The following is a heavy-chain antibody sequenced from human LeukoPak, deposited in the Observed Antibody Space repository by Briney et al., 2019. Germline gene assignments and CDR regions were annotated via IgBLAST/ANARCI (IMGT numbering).Heavy chain of an antibody. V-gene: IGHV4-59*01. CDR2: IHYSGSA. CDR1: GASISSYY. Sequence: SETLSLTCTVSGASISSYYWSWIRQSPGKGLEWIGEIHYSGSATYNPSLKSRVTISVDTSKNQFSLKLSSVTAADTAVYYCARGASGYVDYWGQGTLVTVSS. CDR3: ARGASGYVDY. J-gene: IGHJ4*02. D-gene: IGHD1-26*01.